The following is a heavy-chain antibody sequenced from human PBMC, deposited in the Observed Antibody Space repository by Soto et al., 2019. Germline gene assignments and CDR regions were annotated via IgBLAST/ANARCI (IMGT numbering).Heavy chain of an antibody. Sequence: ASVKVSCKASGYTFSSYYMNWVRQAPGQGLEWLGIINPSGGYTTYAQRFLGRSTIARDNSKNTLYLQVNSLRAEDTAVYYCAKEADISGYNPDYWGQGTQVTVSS. D-gene: IGHD3-22*01. CDR2: INPSGGYT. CDR3: AKEADISGYNPDY. J-gene: IGHJ4*02. V-gene: IGHV1-46*01. CDR1: GYTFSSYY.